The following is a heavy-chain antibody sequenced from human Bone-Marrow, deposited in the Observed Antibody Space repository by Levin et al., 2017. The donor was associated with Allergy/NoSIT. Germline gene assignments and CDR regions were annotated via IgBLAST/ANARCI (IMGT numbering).Heavy chain of an antibody. D-gene: IGHD3-10*01. J-gene: IGHJ6*02. CDR1: GFTFNSYD. V-gene: IGHV3-30-3*01. CDR2: ISYDGSSK. CDR3: ARPQLDYHGSGSDYGVDL. Sequence: GESLKISCEASGFTFNSYDMHWVRQAPGKGLEWLSIISYDGSSKFYAESVRGRFTVSRDSLKNTLFLQMNNLRLEDTAVYFCARPQLDYHGSGSDYGVDLWGQGTTVTVSS.